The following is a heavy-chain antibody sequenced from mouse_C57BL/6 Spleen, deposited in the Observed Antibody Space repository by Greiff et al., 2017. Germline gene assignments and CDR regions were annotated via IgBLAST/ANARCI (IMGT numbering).Heavy chain of an antibody. CDR1: GYTFTSYG. CDR2: IYPRSGNT. Sequence: QVQLQQSGAELARPGASVKLSCKASGYTFTSYGISWVKQRPGPGLEWIGEIYPRSGNTYYNEKFKGKATLTVAKSSSTAYMELRSLTSEDSAVYFWARSDGIAYWGQGTLVTVSA. D-gene: IGHD1-2*01. J-gene: IGHJ3*01. CDR3: ARSDGIAY. V-gene: IGHV1-81*01.